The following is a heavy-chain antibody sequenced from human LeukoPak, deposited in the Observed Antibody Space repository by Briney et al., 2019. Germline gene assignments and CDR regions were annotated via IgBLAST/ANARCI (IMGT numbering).Heavy chain of an antibody. V-gene: IGHV1-18*01. D-gene: IGHD4-17*01. CDR2: ISAYNGNT. J-gene: IGHJ3*02. CDR1: GGTFSSYG. CDR3: ARALRPGGDYEVSDAFDI. Sequence: GASVKVSCKASGGTFSSYGISWVRQAPGQGLEWMGWISAYNGNTNYAQKLQGRVTMTTDTSTSTAYMELRSLRSDDTAVYYCARALRPGGDYEVSDAFDIWGQGTMVTVSS.